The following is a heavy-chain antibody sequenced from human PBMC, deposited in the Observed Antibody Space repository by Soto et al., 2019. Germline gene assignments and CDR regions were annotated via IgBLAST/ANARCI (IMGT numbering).Heavy chain of an antibody. CDR3: ARGEPGLSDILTGYYRWYNWFDP. CDR1: GDSVHNYA. V-gene: IGHV1-3*01. CDR2: INGGNGNT. D-gene: IGHD3-9*01. Sequence: ETSVKVSCKACGDSVHNYAIHCVRQAPGQRLEWMGWINGGNGNTYYSEHFQGRVTFTRDTSADTVYMQLSSLTSEDTAVYYCARGEPGLSDILTGYYRWYNWFDPWGQGTLVTVSS. J-gene: IGHJ5*02.